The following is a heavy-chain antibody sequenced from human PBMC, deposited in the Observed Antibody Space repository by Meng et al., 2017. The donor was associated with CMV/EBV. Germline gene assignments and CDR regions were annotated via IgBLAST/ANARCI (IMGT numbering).Heavy chain of an antibody. CDR2: IYSGGST. CDR3: ASMGISGSFNWFDP. J-gene: IGHJ5*02. Sequence: AASGFTVSSSYMSWVRQAPGKGLEWVSVIYSGGSTYYADSVKGRFTISRNNSKNTLYLQMNSLRAEDTAVYYCASMGISGSFNWFDPWGQGTLVTVSS. CDR1: GFTVSSSY. D-gene: IGHD1-26*01. V-gene: IGHV3-66*02.